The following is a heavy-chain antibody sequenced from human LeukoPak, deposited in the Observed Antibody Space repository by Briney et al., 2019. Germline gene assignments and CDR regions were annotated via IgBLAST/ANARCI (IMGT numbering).Heavy chain of an antibody. D-gene: IGHD3-10*01. CDR3: ARLRSRFGELLEDY. V-gene: IGHV1-69*04. J-gene: IGHJ4*02. CDR2: IILILGIA. Sequence: SVKVSCKASGGTFSSYAISWVRQAPGQGLEWMGRIILILGIANYAQKFQGRVTITADKSTSTAYMELSSLRSEDTAVYYCARLRSRFGELLEDYWGQGTLVTVSS. CDR1: GGTFSSYA.